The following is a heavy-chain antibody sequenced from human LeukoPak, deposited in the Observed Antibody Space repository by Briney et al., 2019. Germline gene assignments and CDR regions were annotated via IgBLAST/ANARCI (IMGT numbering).Heavy chain of an antibody. D-gene: IGHD2-2*01. CDR1: GFTFSSYA. CDR2: ISGSGGST. Sequence: GGSLRLSCAASGFTFSSYAMSWVRQAPGKGLEWVSAISGSGGSTYYADSVKGRFTISRDNAKNSLYLQMNSLRAEDTALYYCVKDSSTASLLGQFDYWGQGTLVIVSS. V-gene: IGHV3-23*01. J-gene: IGHJ4*02. CDR3: VKDSSTASLLGQFDY.